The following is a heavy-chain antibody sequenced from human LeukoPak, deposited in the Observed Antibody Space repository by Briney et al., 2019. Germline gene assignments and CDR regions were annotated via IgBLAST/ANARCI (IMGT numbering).Heavy chain of an antibody. V-gene: IGHV3-23*01. CDR2: ISGSGGST. CDR3: ARELDYDSSGYPYFDY. J-gene: IGHJ4*02. D-gene: IGHD3-22*01. Sequence: GGSLRLSCAASGFTFSSYAMSWVRQAPGKGLEWVSAISGSGGSTYYADSVKGRFTISRDNSKNTLYLQMNSLRAEDTAVYYCARELDYDSSGYPYFDYWGQGTLVTVSS. CDR1: GFTFSSYA.